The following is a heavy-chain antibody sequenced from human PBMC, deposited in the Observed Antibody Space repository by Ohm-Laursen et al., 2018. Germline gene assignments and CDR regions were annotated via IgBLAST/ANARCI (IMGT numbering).Heavy chain of an antibody. Sequence: SETLSLTCTVSGGSISSYYWSWIRQPPGKGLEWIGYIYYSGSTNYNPSLKSRVTISVDTSKNQFSLKLSSVTAADTAVYYCARDLGLVGTNWGYYFNCWGQGTLVTVSS. CDR3: ARDLGLVGTNWGYYFNC. J-gene: IGHJ4*02. CDR2: IYYSGST. V-gene: IGHV4-59*01. CDR1: GGSISSYY. D-gene: IGHD7-27*01.